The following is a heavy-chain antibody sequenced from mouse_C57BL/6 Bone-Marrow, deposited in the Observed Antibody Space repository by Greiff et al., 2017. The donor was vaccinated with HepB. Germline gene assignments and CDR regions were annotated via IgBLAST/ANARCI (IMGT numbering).Heavy chain of an antibody. V-gene: IGHV6-6*01. CDR2: IRNKANNHAT. J-gene: IGHJ3*01. D-gene: IGHD2-4*01. CDR3: TRRGYYDYLAWFAY. Sequence: EVKLVESGGGLVQPGGSMKLSCAASGFTFSDAWMDWVRQSPEKGLEWVAEIRNKANNHATYYAESVKGRFTISRDDSKSSVYLQMNSLRAEDTGIYYCTRRGYYDYLAWFAYWGQGTLVTVSA. CDR1: GFTFSDAW.